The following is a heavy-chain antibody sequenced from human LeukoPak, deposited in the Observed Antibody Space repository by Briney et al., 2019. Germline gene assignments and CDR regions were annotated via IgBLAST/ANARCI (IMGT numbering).Heavy chain of an antibody. J-gene: IGHJ6*02. D-gene: IGHD3-10*01. V-gene: IGHV3-23*01. Sequence: GGSLRLSCAASGFIFSNYAMTWVRQAPGKGLEWVSILGGLSESVYYPDSVKGRFTVSRDNSKDTLYLETNSLRGEDTATYYCARRWLGDPYGMDVWGQGTTVTVYS. CDR2: LGGLSESV. CDR1: GFIFSNYA. CDR3: ARRWLGDPYGMDV.